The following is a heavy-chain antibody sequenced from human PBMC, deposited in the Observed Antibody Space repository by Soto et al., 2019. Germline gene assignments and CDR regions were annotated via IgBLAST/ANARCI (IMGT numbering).Heavy chain of an antibody. J-gene: IGHJ6*02. CDR2: IYYSGST. D-gene: IGHD3-10*01. CDR1: GGSISSYY. Sequence: SETLSLTCTVSGGSISSYYWSWIRQPPGKGLEWIGYIYYSGSTNYNPSLKSRVTISVDTSKNQFSLKLSSVTAADTAVYYCACYYGSGSYYKWGQEGFYYGMDVWGQGTTVTVSS. V-gene: IGHV4-59*01. CDR3: ACYYGSGSYYKWGQEGFYYGMDV.